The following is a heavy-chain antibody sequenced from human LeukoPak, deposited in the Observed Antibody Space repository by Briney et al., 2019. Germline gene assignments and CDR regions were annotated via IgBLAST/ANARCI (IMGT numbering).Heavy chain of an antibody. V-gene: IGHV3-23*01. CDR2: ISGSGGST. CDR3: AKGRDYDFWSGQNDFGPAAFDI. Sequence: GGSLRLSCAASGFTFSSYAVSWVRQAPGKGLEWVSAISGSGGSTYYADSVKGRFTISRDNSKNTLYLQMNSLRAEDTAVYYCAKGRDYDFWSGQNDFGPAAFDIWGQGTMVTVSS. CDR1: GFTFSSYA. J-gene: IGHJ3*02. D-gene: IGHD3-3*01.